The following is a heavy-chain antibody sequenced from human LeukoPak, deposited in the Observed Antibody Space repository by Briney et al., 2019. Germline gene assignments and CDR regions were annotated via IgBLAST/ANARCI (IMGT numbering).Heavy chain of an antibody. D-gene: IGHD6-19*01. V-gene: IGHV3-30*04. CDR3: ARDRGPTIAVPYYFDF. CDR1: GFSFSSFA. CDR2: ISSDGGNI. J-gene: IGHJ4*02. Sequence: GGSLRLSCAASGFSFSSFAFHWVRQAPGKGLEGVAVISSDGGNIYYADSVTGRTLISRDNSKNTLYLLFYSLNPEDTAVYYCARDRGPTIAVPYYFDFWGQGTVVTVSS.